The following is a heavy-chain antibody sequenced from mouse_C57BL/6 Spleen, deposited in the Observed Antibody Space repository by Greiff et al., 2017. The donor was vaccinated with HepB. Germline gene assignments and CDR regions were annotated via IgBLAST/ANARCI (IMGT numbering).Heavy chain of an antibody. CDR3: ATRQLKRYFDY. V-gene: IGHV1-50*01. D-gene: IGHD3-2*02. CDR1: GYTFTSYW. Sequence: QVHVKQPGAELVKPGASVKLSCKASGYTFTSYWMQWVKQRPGQGLEWIGEIDPSDSYTNYNQKFKGKATLTVDTSSSTAYMQLSSLTSEDSAVYYCATRQLKRYFDYWGQGTTLTVSS. CDR2: IDPSDSYT. J-gene: IGHJ2*01.